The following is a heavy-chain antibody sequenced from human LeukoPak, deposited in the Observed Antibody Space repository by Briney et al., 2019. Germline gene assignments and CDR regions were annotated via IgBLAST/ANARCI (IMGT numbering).Heavy chain of an antibody. V-gene: IGHV4-59*01. CDR3: ARGGEAGKIDY. D-gene: IGHD6-13*01. CDR1: GGSISSYY. J-gene: IGHJ4*02. Sequence: SETLSLTRTVSGGSISSYYWSWIRQPPGKGLEWIGYIYYSGSTNYNPSLKSRVTISVDTSKNQFSLKLSSVTAADTAVYYCARGGEAGKIDYWGQGTLVTVSS. CDR2: IYYSGST.